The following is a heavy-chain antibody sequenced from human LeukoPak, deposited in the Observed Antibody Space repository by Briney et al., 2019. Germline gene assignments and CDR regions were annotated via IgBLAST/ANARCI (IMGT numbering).Heavy chain of an antibody. D-gene: IGHD3-22*01. CDR2: ISSSSSYI. Sequence: GGSLRLSCAASGFTFSSYSMNWVRQAPGKGLEWVSSISSSSSYIYYADSVKGRFTISRDNAKNSVYVQMNSLRADDTAVYYCARWYDYDGSAYRHFAYWGQGTLVTVSS. V-gene: IGHV3-21*01. CDR3: ARWYDYDGSAYRHFAY. J-gene: IGHJ4*02. CDR1: GFTFSSYS.